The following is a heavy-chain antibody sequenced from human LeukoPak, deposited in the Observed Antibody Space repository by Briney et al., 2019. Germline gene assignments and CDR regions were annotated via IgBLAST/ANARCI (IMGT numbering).Heavy chain of an antibody. V-gene: IGHV1-24*01. J-gene: IGHJ4*02. Sequence: ASVKVFCKVSGYTLTELSMHWVRQAPGKGLEWMGGFDPEDGETIYAQKFQGRVTMTEDTSTDTAYMELSSLRSEDTAVYYCATAGDDYGANRGDYWGQGTLVTVSS. CDR3: ATAGDDYGANRGDY. D-gene: IGHD4-17*01. CDR1: GYTLTELS. CDR2: FDPEDGET.